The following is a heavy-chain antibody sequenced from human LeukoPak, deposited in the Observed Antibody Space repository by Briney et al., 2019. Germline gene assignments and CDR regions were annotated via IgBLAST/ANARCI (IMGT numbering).Heavy chain of an antibody. J-gene: IGHJ4*02. D-gene: IGHD5-12*01. Sequence: ASVKVSCKASGYTFTRYGISWVRQAPGQGLEWMGWISAYNGNTNYAQRLQGRVTVTTDTSTSTAYMELRSLTSDDTAIYYRAREGGIVATTAFDYWGQGTLVTVSS. CDR1: GYTFTRYG. CDR2: ISAYNGNT. CDR3: AREGGIVATTAFDY. V-gene: IGHV1-18*01.